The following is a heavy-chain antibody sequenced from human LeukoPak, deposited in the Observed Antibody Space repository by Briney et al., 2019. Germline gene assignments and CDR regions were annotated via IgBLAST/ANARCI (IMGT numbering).Heavy chain of an antibody. J-gene: IGHJ6*02. V-gene: IGHV4-31*03. Sequence: SETLSLTCTVSGGSISSGGYYWSWIRQHPGKGLEWIGYIYYSGSTYYNPSLKSRVTISVDTSKNQFSLKLSSVTAADTAVYYCARDHGSGSSYYYYNGMDVWGQGTTVTVSS. D-gene: IGHD3-10*01. CDR2: IYYSGST. CDR3: ARDHGSGSSYYYYNGMDV. CDR1: GGSISSGGYY.